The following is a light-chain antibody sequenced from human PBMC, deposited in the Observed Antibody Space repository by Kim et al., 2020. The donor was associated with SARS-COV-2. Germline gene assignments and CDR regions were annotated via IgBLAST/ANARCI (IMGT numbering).Light chain of an antibody. V-gene: IGKV3-15*01. CDR2: SAS. CDR3: QEYEKWPEHN. Sequence: VPTREGAPASCMGLQIVSNHVAWHPQTPGQAPRLLIYSASTRASGPPDRFSGTGGGTEFTLTSNRLQSEDVAVYYCQEYEKWPEHNFGGGTKLEI. CDR1: QIVSNH. J-gene: IGKJ4*01.